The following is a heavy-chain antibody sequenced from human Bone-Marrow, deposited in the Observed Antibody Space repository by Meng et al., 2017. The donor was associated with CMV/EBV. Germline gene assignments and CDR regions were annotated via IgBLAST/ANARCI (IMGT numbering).Heavy chain of an antibody. Sequence: GESLKISCAASGFMFDTYSLHWVRQAPGKGLEWLTFISYDGNSEYCADSVKGRFTISRDNSRNTLFLQMRSLRTEDTAVYYCARDSYGMDVWGQGTTVTVSS. CDR2: ISYDGNSE. CDR1: GFMFDTYS. J-gene: IGHJ6*02. CDR3: ARDSYGMDV. V-gene: IGHV3-30*04. D-gene: IGHD2-21*01.